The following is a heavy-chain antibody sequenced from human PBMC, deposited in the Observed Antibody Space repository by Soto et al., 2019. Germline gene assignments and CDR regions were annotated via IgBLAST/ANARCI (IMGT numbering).Heavy chain of an antibody. V-gene: IGHV3-9*01. J-gene: IGHJ6*02. CDR2: ISWNSSSV. Sequence: GGSLRLSCVASGFTFDDYAMHWVRQAPGKGLEWVSGISWNSSSVGYVDSVKARFTMYRDNAKNSLYLQMNSLRPEDTALYYCAKDISGRGSYYYYHGVDVWGQGATVTVSS. CDR3: AKDISGRGSYYYYHGVDV. CDR1: GFTFDDYA. D-gene: IGHD2-15*01.